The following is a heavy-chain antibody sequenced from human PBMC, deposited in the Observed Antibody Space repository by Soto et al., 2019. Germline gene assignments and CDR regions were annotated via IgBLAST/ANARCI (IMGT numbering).Heavy chain of an antibody. CDR3: ARRKLTGATPTDY. J-gene: IGHJ4*02. Sequence: SETLSLTCAVYGGSFSGYYWSWIHQPPGKGLEWIGEINHSGSTNYNPSLKSRVTISVDTSKNQFSLKLSSVTAADTAVYYCARRKLTGATPTDYWGQGTLVTVSS. CDR2: INHSGST. V-gene: IGHV4-34*01. CDR1: GGSFSGYY. D-gene: IGHD7-27*01.